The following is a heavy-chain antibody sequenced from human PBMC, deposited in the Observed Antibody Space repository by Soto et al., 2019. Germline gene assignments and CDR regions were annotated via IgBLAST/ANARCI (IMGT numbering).Heavy chain of an antibody. CDR3: AKDPGYYYDSSGYFDY. CDR2: ISGSGGST. J-gene: IGHJ4*02. Sequence: GGSLRLSCAASGFTFSSYAMSWVRQAPGKGLEWVSAISGSGGSTYYADSVKGRFTISRDNSKNTLYLQMNSLRAEDTAVYYCAKDPGYYYDSSGYFDYWGQGTLVTVSS. CDR1: GFTFSSYA. D-gene: IGHD3-22*01. V-gene: IGHV3-23*01.